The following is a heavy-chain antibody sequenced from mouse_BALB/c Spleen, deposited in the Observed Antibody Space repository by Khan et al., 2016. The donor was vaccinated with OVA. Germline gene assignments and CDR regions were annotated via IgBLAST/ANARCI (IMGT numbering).Heavy chain of an antibody. CDR2: ILPGRGNI. V-gene: IGHV1-9*01. Sequence: QVQLKQSGAELMKPGASVKISCKATGYTFSSYWIEWVKQRPGHGLEWIGEILPGRGNINYNEKFKGKATFTADTSSNIAYMQLNSLTSEDSAVYYGARGAGTTYGMDYWGQGTSVTVSS. J-gene: IGHJ4*01. D-gene: IGHD4-1*01. CDR1: GYTFSSYW. CDR3: ARGAGTTYGMDY.